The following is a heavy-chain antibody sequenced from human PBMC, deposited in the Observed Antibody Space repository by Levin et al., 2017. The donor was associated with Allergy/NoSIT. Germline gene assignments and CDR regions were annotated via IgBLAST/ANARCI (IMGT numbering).Heavy chain of an antibody. CDR3: TTEALWYGGYDY. CDR1: GFTFSNAW. CDR2: IKSKTDGGTT. V-gene: IGHV3-15*01. D-gene: IGHD5-12*01. J-gene: IGHJ4*02. Sequence: GESLKISCAASGFTFSNAWMSWVRQAPGKGLEWVGRIKSKTDGGTTDYAAPVKGRFTISRDDSKNTLYLQMNSLKTEDTAVYYCTTEALWYGGYDYWGQGTLVTVSS.